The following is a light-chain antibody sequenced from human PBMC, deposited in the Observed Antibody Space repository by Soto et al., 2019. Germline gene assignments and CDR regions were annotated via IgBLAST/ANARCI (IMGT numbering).Light chain of an antibody. J-gene: IGKJ5*01. CDR1: QTVSSSY. CDR2: GAY. Sequence: ILLTPSPCTLSFSPIVIATLSCISIQTVSSSYLAWSQQKPGQPPRLLIYGAYTRATDIPARFSGSGSGTEFTLTIIGLQSEDFAGCYCQQYYTCPTYTFGEGTRLEIK. CDR3: QQYYTCPTYT. V-gene: IGKV3D-7*01.